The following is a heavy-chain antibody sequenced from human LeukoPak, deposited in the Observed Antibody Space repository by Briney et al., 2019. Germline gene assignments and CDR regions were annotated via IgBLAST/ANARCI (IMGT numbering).Heavy chain of an antibody. J-gene: IGHJ2*01. CDR2: IYYSGST. V-gene: IGHV4-59*01. D-gene: IGHD4-23*01. CDR3: ARSVVTLYSYFDL. Sequence: PSETLSLTCTVSGGSISGYYYNWIRQPPGKGLEWIGYIYYSGSTNYNPSRKSRVTISLDTSKNQFSLKLSSVTTADTAVYYCARSVVTLYSYFDLWGRGTLVTVSS. CDR1: GGSISGYY.